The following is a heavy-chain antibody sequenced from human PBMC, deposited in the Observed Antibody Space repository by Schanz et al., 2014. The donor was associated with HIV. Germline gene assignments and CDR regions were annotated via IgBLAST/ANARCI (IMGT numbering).Heavy chain of an antibody. CDR3: ARDLKYDFWSGYYYYYGMDV. D-gene: IGHD3-3*01. CDR2: IKQDGSEK. CDR1: GLTSSSYA. Sequence: VQLVESGGGVVQPGRSLRLSCTASGLTSSSYAMYWARQAPGKGLEWVANIKQDGSEKYYVDSVKGRFTISRDNSKNTLYLQMNSLRAEDTAVYYCARDLKYDFWSGYYYYYGMDVWGQGTTVTVSS. J-gene: IGHJ6*02. V-gene: IGHV3-7*01.